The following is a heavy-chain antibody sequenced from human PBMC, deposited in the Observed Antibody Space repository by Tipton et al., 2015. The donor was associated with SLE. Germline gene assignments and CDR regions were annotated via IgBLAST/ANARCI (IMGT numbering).Heavy chain of an antibody. CDR3: AHSSSWYYFDY. Sequence: TLSLTCTVSGASISSGGYYWSWIRQYPGKGLEWIGYIYDSGSTYYNPALKSRVTISVDTSKNQFSLRLISVTAADTAVYYCAHSSSWYYFDYWGQGTLVTVSS. V-gene: IGHV4-31*03. CDR1: GASISSGGYY. D-gene: IGHD6-13*01. J-gene: IGHJ4*02. CDR2: IYDSGST.